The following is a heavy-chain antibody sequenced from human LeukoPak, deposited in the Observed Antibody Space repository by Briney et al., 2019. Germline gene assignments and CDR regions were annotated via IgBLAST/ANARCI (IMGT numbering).Heavy chain of an antibody. D-gene: IGHD4-11*01. CDR2: ISQFGST. Sequence: SETLSLTCDVLGGPFSGYYWRWIRQPPGRRLEWIGEISQFGSTDYNPSLKSRVTISVDTSRGRFSLKVTSVTAADTAVYYCARGGHSNHDPFDYWGQGTLVTVSS. J-gene: IGHJ4*02. CDR3: ARGGHSNHDPFDY. CDR1: GGPFSGYY. V-gene: IGHV4-34*01.